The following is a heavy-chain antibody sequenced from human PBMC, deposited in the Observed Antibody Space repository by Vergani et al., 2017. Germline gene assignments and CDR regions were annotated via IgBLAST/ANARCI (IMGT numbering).Heavy chain of an antibody. CDR3: SRQGNYGDVDFFYAMDV. CDR1: GFPFSDAA. V-gene: IGHV3-73*01. CDR2: IRSQPNSHAT. Sequence: EVQLVESGGGLVQPGGSLKLSCAASGFPFSDAALHWVRQAPGKGLEWIGRIRSQPNSHATAYGVSMKGKFTIARDDSKNTSFLLMHRLTTEDTAVYYCSRQGNYGDVDFFYAMDVWGPGTTVTVSS. D-gene: IGHD4-17*01. J-gene: IGHJ6*01.